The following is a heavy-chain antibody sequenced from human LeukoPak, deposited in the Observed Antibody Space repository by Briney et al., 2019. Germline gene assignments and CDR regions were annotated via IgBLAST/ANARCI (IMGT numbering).Heavy chain of an antibody. CDR2: IYYSGST. J-gene: IGHJ5*02. Sequence: SETLSLTCTVSGGSISSYYWSWIRQPPGKGLEWIGYIYYSGSTNYNPSLKSRVTISVDTSKNRLSLKLSSVTAADTAVYYCARALYYYDSSGHPWFDPWGQGTLVTVSS. D-gene: IGHD3-22*01. CDR3: ARALYYYDSSGHPWFDP. CDR1: GGSISSYY. V-gene: IGHV4-59*01.